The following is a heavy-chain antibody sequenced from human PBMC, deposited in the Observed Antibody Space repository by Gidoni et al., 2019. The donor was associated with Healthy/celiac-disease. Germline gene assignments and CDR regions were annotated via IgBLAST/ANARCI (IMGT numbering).Heavy chain of an antibody. V-gene: IGHV4-39*01. CDR3: ARHLGGSNWFDP. D-gene: IGHD2-15*01. CDR2: IYYSGST. Sequence: QLQLQESGPGLVKPSETLSLTCTVSGGSISSSSYYWGWIRQPPGKGLEWIGSIYYSGSTYYNPSLKSRVTISVDTSKNQFSLKLSSVTAADTAVYYCARHLGGSNWFDPWGQGTLVTVSS. J-gene: IGHJ5*02. CDR1: GGSISSSSYY.